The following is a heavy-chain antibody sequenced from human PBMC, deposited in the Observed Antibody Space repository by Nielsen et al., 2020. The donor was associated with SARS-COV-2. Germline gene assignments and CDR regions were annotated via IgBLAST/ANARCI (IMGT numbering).Heavy chain of an antibody. D-gene: IGHD5-12*01. V-gene: IGHV1-69*13. CDR2: IIPIFGTA. CDR1: GGTFSSYA. Sequence: SVKVSCKASGGTFSSYAISWVRQAPGQGLEWMGGIIPIFGTANYAQKFQGRVTITADESTSTAYMELRSLRSDDTAVYYCARAGGYSGYDYNWFDPWGQGTLVTVSS. CDR3: ARAGGYSGYDYNWFDP. J-gene: IGHJ5*02.